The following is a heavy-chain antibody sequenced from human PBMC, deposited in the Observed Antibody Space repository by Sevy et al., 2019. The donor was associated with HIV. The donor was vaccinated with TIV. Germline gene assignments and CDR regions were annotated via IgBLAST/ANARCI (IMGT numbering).Heavy chain of an antibody. V-gene: IGHV3-30*18. CDR3: AKDYSAGITMVRGAYRARGDYFDY. J-gene: IGHJ4*02. Sequence: GGSLRFSCVTSGFTFRTSGMHWVRQSPGKGLEWVAVISYDEAHKNYADSVKGRFSISKDNSKNTLYLQMSSLRTEDTAVYYCAKDYSAGITMVRGAYRARGDYFDYRGQGTQVTVSS. CDR2: ISYDEAHK. D-gene: IGHD3-10*01. CDR1: GFTFRTSG.